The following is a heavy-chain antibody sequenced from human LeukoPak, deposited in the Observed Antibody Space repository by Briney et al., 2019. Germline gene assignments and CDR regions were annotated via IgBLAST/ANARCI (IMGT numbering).Heavy chain of an antibody. D-gene: IGHD3-16*01. V-gene: IGHV1-2*02. J-gene: IGHJ4*02. CDR3: ARAVLITFGGVTPGY. CDR2: INPNSGGT. CDR1: GYTFTGYY. Sequence: ASVKVSCKASGYTFTGYYMHWVRQAPGQGLERMGWINPNSGGTNYAQKFQGRVTMTRDTSISTAYMELSRLRSDDTAVYYCARAVLITFGGVTPGYWGQGTLVTVSS.